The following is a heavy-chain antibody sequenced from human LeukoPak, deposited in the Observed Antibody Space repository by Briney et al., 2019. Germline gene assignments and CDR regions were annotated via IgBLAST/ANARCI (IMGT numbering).Heavy chain of an antibody. CDR2: IKQDGSEK. Sequence: GGSLRLSCAASGFTFSSYWMSWVRQAPGKGLEWVANIKQDGSEKYYVDSAKGRFTISRDNSKNTLYLQMNSLRAEDTAVYYCARDLRGVIVSFRGVDYWGQGTLVTVSS. D-gene: IGHD3-22*01. CDR3: ARDLRGVIVSFRGVDY. V-gene: IGHV3-7*01. J-gene: IGHJ4*02. CDR1: GFTFSSYW.